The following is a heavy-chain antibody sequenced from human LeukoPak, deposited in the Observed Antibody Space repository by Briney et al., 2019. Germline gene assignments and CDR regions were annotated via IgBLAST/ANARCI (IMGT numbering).Heavy chain of an antibody. J-gene: IGHJ6*03. D-gene: IGHD3-10*01. Sequence: PSETLSLTCTVSGGSISSGLYYWSWIRQPAGKGLEWIGRIYNSGSPKYNPSLKSRVTISVVTSKNQFSLKLTSVTAADTAVYYCARVFDSGSQAYFYYMDVWGKGTTVTIFS. CDR2: IYNSGSP. V-gene: IGHV4-61*10. CDR3: ARVFDSGSQAYFYYMDV. CDR1: GGSISSGLYY.